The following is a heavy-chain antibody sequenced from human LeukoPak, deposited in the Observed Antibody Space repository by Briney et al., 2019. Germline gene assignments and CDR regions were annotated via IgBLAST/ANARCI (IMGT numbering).Heavy chain of an antibody. CDR3: ARGYRWGIAAA. J-gene: IGHJ4*02. CDR1: GGSISSSSYY. V-gene: IGHV4-61*01. Sequence: SETLSLTCTVPGGSISSSSYYWSWIRQPPGKGLEWIGYIYYSGSTKYNPSLKSRVTISVDTSKNQFSLKLSSVTAADTAVYYCARGYRWGIAAAWGQGTLVTVSS. CDR2: IYYSGST. D-gene: IGHD6-13*01.